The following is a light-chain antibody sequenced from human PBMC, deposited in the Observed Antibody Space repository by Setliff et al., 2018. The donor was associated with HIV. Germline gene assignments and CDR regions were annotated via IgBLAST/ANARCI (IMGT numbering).Light chain of an antibody. CDR1: RGDVGGYNY. CDR3: SSYTTSNTYV. V-gene: IGLV2-14*03. CDR2: DVS. J-gene: IGLJ1*01. Sequence: QSALTQPASVSGSPGQSITISCTGTRGDVGGYNYVSWYQQHPGKAPELLLYDVSYRPSGVPDRFSGSKSGNTASLTISGLQAEDEVDYYCSSYTTSNTYVFGTGTKVTVL.